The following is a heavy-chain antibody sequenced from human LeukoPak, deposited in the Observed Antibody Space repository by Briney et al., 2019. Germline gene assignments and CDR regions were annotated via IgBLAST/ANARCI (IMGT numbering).Heavy chain of an antibody. CDR2: ISGSGGST. Sequence: GGSLRLSCAASGFTFSSYAMSWVRQAPGKGLEWVSAISGSGGSTYYADSVKGRFTISRDNSKNTLYLQMSSLRAEDTAVYYCAKDLRYSYGYSIDYWGQGTLVTVSS. V-gene: IGHV3-23*01. CDR1: GFTFSSYA. J-gene: IGHJ4*02. CDR3: AKDLRYSYGYSIDY. D-gene: IGHD5-18*01.